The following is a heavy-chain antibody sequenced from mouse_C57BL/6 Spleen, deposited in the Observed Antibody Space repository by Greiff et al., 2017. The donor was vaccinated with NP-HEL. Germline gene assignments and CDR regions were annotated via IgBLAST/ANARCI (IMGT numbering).Heavy chain of an antibody. CDR1: GYTFTSYW. D-gene: IGHD2-12*01. CDR3: AYDGYAMDY. CDR2: IYPGSGST. V-gene: IGHV1-55*01. Sequence: QVQLQQPGAELVKPGASVKMSCKASGYTFTSYWITWVKQRPGQGLEWIGDIYPGSGSTNYNGKFKGKATLTADKSSSTAYMQLSSLTSEDSAVYFCAYDGYAMDYWGQGTSVTVSS. J-gene: IGHJ4*01.